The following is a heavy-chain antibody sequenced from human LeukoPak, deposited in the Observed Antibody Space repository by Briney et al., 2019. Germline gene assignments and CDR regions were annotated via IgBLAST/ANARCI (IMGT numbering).Heavy chain of an antibody. CDR2: ISAYNGNT. D-gene: IGHD4-23*01. CDR3: ARGESTTVVTPGDY. J-gene: IGHJ4*02. Sequence: ASVKVSCKASGYTFTSYGITWVRQAPGQGLEWMGWISAYNGNTNYAQKVQGRVTMTTDTSTSTAYMELRSLRSDDRAVYYCARGESTTVVTPGDYWGQGTLVTVSS. V-gene: IGHV1-18*01. CDR1: GYTFTSYG.